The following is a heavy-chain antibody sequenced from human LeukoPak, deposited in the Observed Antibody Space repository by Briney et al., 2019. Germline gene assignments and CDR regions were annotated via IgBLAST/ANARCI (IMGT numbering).Heavy chain of an antibody. D-gene: IGHD2-2*01. Sequence: GGSLRLSCAASGLTFSDYYMSWIRQAPGKGLEWVSYISSSSSYTNYADSVKGRFTISRDNAKNSLYLQMNSLRAEDTAVYYCARRPYCSSTSCYLQFDYWGQGTLVTVSS. V-gene: IGHV3-11*03. CDR1: GLTFSDYY. CDR2: ISSSSSYT. CDR3: ARRPYCSSTSCYLQFDY. J-gene: IGHJ4*02.